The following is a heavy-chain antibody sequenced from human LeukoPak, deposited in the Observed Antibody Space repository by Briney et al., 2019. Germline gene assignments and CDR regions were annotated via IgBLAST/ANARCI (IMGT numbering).Heavy chain of an antibody. CDR1: GYTFTSYA. CDR2: INTNTGNP. CDR3: ARDTTYYYDSSGYGAKTDAQNFDY. Sequence: ASVKVSCKASGYTFTSYAMNWVRQAPGQGLEWMGWINTNTGNPTYAQGFTGRFVFSLDTSVSTAYLQISSLKAEDTAVYYCARDTTYYYDSSGYGAKTDAQNFDYWGQGTLVTVSS. D-gene: IGHD3-22*01. J-gene: IGHJ4*02. V-gene: IGHV7-4-1*02.